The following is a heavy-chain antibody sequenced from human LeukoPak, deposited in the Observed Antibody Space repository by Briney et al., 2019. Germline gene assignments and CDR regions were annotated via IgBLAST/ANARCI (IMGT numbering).Heavy chain of an antibody. D-gene: IGHD5-18*01. Sequence: ASVKVSCKASGYTFTGFYIHWVRQAPGQGLEWMGWISAYNGNTNYAQKLQGRVTMTTDTSTSTAYMELRSLRSDDTAVYYCARDRTRRGYSYAVLDYWGQGTLVTVSS. J-gene: IGHJ4*02. CDR3: ARDRTRRGYSYAVLDY. CDR1: GYTFTGFY. V-gene: IGHV1-18*01. CDR2: ISAYNGNT.